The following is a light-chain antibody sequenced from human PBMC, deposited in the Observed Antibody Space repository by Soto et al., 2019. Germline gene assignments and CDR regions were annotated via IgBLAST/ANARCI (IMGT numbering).Light chain of an antibody. CDR2: DAS. V-gene: IGKV1-17*01. CDR3: QQYNSYSWT. CDR1: QGIKND. J-gene: IGKJ1*01. Sequence: IQMTQSPSSLSASVGDRVTITCRASQGIKNDLGWYQQKPGKAPNLLIYDASTLHSGVPSRFSGGGSGTEFTLTISSLQPDDFATYYCQQYNSYSWTFGQGTKVDIK.